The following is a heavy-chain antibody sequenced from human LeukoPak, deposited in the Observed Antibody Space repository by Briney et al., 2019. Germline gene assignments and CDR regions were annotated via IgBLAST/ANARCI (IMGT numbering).Heavy chain of an antibody. D-gene: IGHD2-2*01. V-gene: IGHV3-33*01. CDR2: IWYDGSEK. CDR3: ARGRGDCSNTSCYLDY. J-gene: IGHJ4*02. Sequence: GGSLRLSCAASGFTFSRYGMHWVRQAPGEGLEWVSVIWYDGSEKEYADSVKGRFTISGDNSKNTVFLQMNSLRAEDTAVYYCARGRGDCSNTSCYLDYWGQGTLVTVSS. CDR1: GFTFSRYG.